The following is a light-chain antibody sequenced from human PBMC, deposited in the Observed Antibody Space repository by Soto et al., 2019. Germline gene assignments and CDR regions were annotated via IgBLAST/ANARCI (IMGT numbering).Light chain of an antibody. Sequence: EIVMTQSPATLSVSSGERATLSCRASQSVSNNLAWYQQKPGQAPRLLIYGASTRATGIPARFSGSGSGTEFTLTISSLQSEDFAVYYCQQYNNRPPVTFGQGTKVEIK. J-gene: IGKJ1*01. CDR1: QSVSNN. CDR2: GAS. V-gene: IGKV3-15*01. CDR3: QQYNNRPPVT.